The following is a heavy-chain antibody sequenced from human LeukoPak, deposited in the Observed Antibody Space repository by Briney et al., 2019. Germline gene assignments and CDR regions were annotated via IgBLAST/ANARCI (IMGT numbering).Heavy chain of an antibody. J-gene: IGHJ4*02. CDR2: ISSSSSYI. V-gene: IGHV3-21*04. D-gene: IGHD6-19*01. Sequence: GGSLRLSCAASGFTFSSYSMNWVRQAPGKGLEWVSSISSSSSYIYYADSVKGRFTISRDNAKNPLYLQMNSLRAEDTAVYYCATKPVAGTPYFDYWGQGTLVTVSS. CDR3: ATKPVAGTPYFDY. CDR1: GFTFSSYS.